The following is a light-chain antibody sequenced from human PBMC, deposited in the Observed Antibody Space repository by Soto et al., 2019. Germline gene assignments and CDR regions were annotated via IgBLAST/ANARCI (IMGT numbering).Light chain of an antibody. CDR3: QQRANWPLT. CDR2: GAS. CDR1: ENVRTK. Sequence: EIVMTQSPAILSVSPGEGASLSCRASENVRTKVGWYQQKAGQAPRLLIYGASTRATGVPDRFSGSGSGTQFTLTISSLESEDFAVYYCQQRANWPLTFGGGTKVDIK. J-gene: IGKJ4*01. V-gene: IGKV3-15*01.